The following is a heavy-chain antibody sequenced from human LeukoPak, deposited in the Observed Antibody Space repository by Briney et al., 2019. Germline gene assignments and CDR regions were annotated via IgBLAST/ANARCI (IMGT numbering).Heavy chain of an antibody. V-gene: IGHV3-9*01. D-gene: IGHD5-18*01. CDR3: ASLDTATIQTGGY. J-gene: IGHJ4*02. CDR2: ISWNSGSI. CDR1: GFTFDDYA. Sequence: PGGSLRLSCAASGFTFDDYAMHWVRQAPGKGLEWVSGISWNSGSISYADSVKGRFTISRDNAKNSLFLQMNSLKADDTAVYYCASLDTATIQTGGYWGQGTLVTVSS.